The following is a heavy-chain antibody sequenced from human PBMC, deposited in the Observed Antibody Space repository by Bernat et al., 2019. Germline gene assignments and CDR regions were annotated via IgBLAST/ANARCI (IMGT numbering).Heavy chain of an antibody. V-gene: IGHV3-33*01. CDR3: ARGGDSSGWYVGGY. J-gene: IGHJ4*02. CDR1: GFTFSTYG. CDR2: IWYDGSNK. Sequence: QVQLVESGGGVVQPGRSLRLSCAASGFTFSTYGMHWVRQAPGKGLEWVAVIWYDGSNKYYANSVKGRFTISRDNSKNTLYLQMNSLRAEDTAVYYCARGGDSSGWYVGGYWGQGTLVTVSS. D-gene: IGHD6-19*01.